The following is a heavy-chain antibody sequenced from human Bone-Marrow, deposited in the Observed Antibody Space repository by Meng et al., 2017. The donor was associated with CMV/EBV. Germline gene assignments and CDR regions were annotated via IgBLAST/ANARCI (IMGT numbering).Heavy chain of an antibody. CDR3: ARASGYCGGDCCSCWFDP. D-gene: IGHD2-21*01. Sequence: GGSLRLSCAASGFAFSSYALHWVRRAPGKGLEWVSAIGTGGDTYYADSVMGRFTISRDNAKKSLYLQMNSLIAEDMAVYYCARASGYCGGDCCSCWFDPWGQGTRVTVSS. CDR2: IGTGGDT. CDR1: GFAFSSYA. V-gene: IGHV3-47*02. J-gene: IGHJ5*02.